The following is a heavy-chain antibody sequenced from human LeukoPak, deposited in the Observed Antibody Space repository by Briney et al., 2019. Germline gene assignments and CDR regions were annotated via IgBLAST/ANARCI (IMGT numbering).Heavy chain of an antibody. CDR1: GYSISSSNW. J-gene: IGHJ3*02. CDR2: IYYSGST. V-gene: IGHV4-28*01. Sequence: PSDTLSLTCAVSGYSISSSNWWGWIRQPPGQGLEWIGYIYYSGSTYYNPSLKSRVTMSVDTSKNQFSLKLSSVTAVDTAVYYCARTHYYDSSGYYFPGAFDIWGQGTMVTVSS. CDR3: ARTHYYDSSGYYFPGAFDI. D-gene: IGHD3-22*01.